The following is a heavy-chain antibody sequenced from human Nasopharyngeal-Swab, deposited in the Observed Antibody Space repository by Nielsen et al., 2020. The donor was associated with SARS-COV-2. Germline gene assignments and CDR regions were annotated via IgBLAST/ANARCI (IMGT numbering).Heavy chain of an antibody. Sequence: SQTLSLTCAVYGGSFSGYYWSWIRQPPGKGLEWIGEINHSGSTNYNPSLKSRVTISVDTSKNQFSLKPSSVTAADTAVYYCARGFHPRHYYDSSGSSLDYWGQGTLVTVSS. D-gene: IGHD3-22*01. V-gene: IGHV4-34*01. CDR2: INHSGST. CDR1: GGSFSGYY. J-gene: IGHJ4*02. CDR3: ARGFHPRHYYDSSGSSLDY.